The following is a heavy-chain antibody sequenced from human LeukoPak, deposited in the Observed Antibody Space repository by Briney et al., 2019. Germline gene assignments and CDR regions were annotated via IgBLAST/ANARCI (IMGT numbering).Heavy chain of an antibody. J-gene: IGHJ5*02. Sequence: SETLSLTCTVSGGCISSGGYLWSWIRQNPGKGLEWIAYIYHGGNTYYNPSLKSRVTISVDTSKNQFSLKLSSVTAADTAVYYCARVRYYGSGEEIDPWGQGTLVTVSS. CDR3: ARVRYYGSGEEIDP. CDR1: GGCISSGGYL. CDR2: IYHGGNT. D-gene: IGHD3-10*01. V-gene: IGHV4-31*03.